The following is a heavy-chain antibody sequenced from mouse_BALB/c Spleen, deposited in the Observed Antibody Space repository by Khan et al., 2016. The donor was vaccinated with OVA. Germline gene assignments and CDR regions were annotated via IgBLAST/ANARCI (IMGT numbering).Heavy chain of an antibody. CDR2: VAPGSGIT. CDR3: ARIRYYYGSKLNAMDY. J-gene: IGHJ4*01. V-gene: IGHV1S41*01. Sequence: DLVKPGASVKLSCKASGYIFTSYWINWIKQRPGQGLEWIGRVAPGSGITYYNEMFKGKATLTVDTSSSTAYIQLSGLSSEDSAVYVCARIRYYYGSKLNAMDYWGQGTSVTVSS. CDR1: GYIFTSYW. D-gene: IGHD1-1*01.